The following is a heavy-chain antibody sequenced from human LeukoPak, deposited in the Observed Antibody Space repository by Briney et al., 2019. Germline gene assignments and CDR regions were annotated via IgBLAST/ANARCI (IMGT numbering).Heavy chain of an antibody. V-gene: IGHV3-23*01. CDR2: ISGSGGST. Sequence: GGSLRLSCAASGFTFSSYAMSWVRQAPVKGLEWVSAISGSGGSTYYADSVKGRFTISRDNSKNTLYLQMNSLRVEDTAVYYCAKDGAVPYYFDCWGQGTLVTVPS. D-gene: IGHD2-2*01. CDR1: GFTFSSYA. CDR3: AKDGAVPYYFDC. J-gene: IGHJ4*02.